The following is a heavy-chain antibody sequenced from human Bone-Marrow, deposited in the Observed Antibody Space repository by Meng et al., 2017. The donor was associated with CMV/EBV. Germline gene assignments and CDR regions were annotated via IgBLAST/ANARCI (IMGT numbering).Heavy chain of an antibody. CDR3: ASGQQLDGWGEGYYYYYGMDV. CDR1: GYTFTTHY. Sequence: ASVKVSCKASGYTFTTHYLHWVRQAPGQGLEWMGWINPNSGGTNYAQKFQGRVTMTRDTSISTAYMELSRLRSDDTAVYYCASGQQLDGWGEGYYYYYGMDVWGQGTTVTVSS. CDR2: INPNSGGT. V-gene: IGHV1-2*02. J-gene: IGHJ6*02. D-gene: IGHD6-13*01.